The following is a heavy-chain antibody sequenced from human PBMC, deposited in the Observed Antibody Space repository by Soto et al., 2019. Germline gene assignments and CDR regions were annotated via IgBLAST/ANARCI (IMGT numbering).Heavy chain of an antibody. D-gene: IGHD3-3*01. CDR1: VGSFSGYY. CDR2: INHSGST. V-gene: IGHV4-34*01. J-gene: IGHJ6*02. Sequence: SSETLSLTCAVYVGSFSGYYWSWIRQPPGKGLEWIGEINHSGSTNYNPSLKSRVTISVDTSKNQFSLKLSSVTAADTAVYYCARGLFLLRFLEWFQPDYYYYGMDVWGQGTTVTVSS. CDR3: ARGLFLLRFLEWFQPDYYYYGMDV.